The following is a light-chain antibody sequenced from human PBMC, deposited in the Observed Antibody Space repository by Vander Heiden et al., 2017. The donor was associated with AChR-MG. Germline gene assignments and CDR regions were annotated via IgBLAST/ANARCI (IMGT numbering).Light chain of an antibody. CDR3: MQGTHWPPT. V-gene: IGKV2-30*01. Sequence: DVVMTQSPLSLPVTLGQPASISCRSSQSLVYRDGNTYLNWFQQRPGQSPRRLIYKASDRDSGVPDRFSGSGSGTDFILRISRVEAEDVGVYYCMQGTHWPPTFGQGTKVENK. CDR2: KAS. CDR1: QSLVYRDGNTY. J-gene: IGKJ1*01.